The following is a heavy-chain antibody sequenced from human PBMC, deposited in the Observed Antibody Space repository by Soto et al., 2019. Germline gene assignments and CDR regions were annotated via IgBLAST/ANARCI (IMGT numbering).Heavy chain of an antibody. CDR1: GGSISSGGYY. D-gene: IGHD5-18*01. CDR2: IYYSGST. Sequence: QVQLQESGPGLVKPSQTLSLTCTVSGGSISSGGYYWSLIRQHPGKGLEWIGYIYYSGSTYYNPSLNSRVTISVDTSKNQFSLKLSSVTAADTAVYYCARYGYSYGPNPLLYWGQGTLVTVSS. J-gene: IGHJ4*02. V-gene: IGHV4-31*03. CDR3: ARYGYSYGPNPLLY.